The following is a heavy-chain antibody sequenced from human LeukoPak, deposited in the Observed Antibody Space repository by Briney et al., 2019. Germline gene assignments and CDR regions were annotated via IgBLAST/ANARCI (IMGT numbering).Heavy chain of an antibody. CDR3: ARGPKWQGYYYYMDV. J-gene: IGHJ6*03. CDR1: GFTFTSYD. D-gene: IGHD5-12*01. CDR2: MNPNSDNT. V-gene: IGHV1-8*03. Sequence: GASVKVSCKASGFTFTSYDINWVRQATGQGLEWMGWMNPNSDNTGYAQKFQGRVTTTRNTSISTAYMELSSLRSEDTAVYYCARGPKWQGYYYYMDVWGKGTTVTVSS.